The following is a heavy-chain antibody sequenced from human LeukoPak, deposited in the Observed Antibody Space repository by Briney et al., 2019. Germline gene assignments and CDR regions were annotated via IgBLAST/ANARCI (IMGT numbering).Heavy chain of an antibody. CDR3: ARAPSNTVGRYIYFDY. D-gene: IGHD6-19*01. J-gene: IGHJ4*02. Sequence: ASVTVSFTGSGFAFNKYGFSWVRQAQGQGQEWLGGISAYDSTSFSAPNLHRSLTLTTDTSTTPSYLKFSILTSDDTAVYYCARAPSNTVGRYIYFDYWGRGTLVTVSS. V-gene: IGHV1-18*01. CDR1: GFAFNKYG. CDR2: ISAYDSTS.